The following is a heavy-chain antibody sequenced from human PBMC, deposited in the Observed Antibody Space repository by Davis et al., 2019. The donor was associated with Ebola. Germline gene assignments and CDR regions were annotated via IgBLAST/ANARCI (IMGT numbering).Heavy chain of an antibody. V-gene: IGHV3-23*01. J-gene: IGHJ3*01. CDR1: GFALHTFA. CDR2: LRGNGHP. D-gene: IGHD4-17*01. Sequence: GESLKISCVGPGFALHTFAVTWVRQAPGKGLEWVSTLRGNGHPFYAASVSGRFNISRDDSKNTVYLQMNSLRVGDEAMYFCGRDPNGDYLGAFEFWGQGTLVSVSS. CDR3: GRDPNGDYLGAFEF.